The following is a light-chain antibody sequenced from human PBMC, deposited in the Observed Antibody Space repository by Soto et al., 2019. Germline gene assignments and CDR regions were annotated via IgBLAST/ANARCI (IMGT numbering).Light chain of an antibody. V-gene: IGKV3-15*01. J-gene: IGKJ1*01. Sequence: EIVMTQSPATLSVSPGERTTLSRRASQCVSSNLAWYQQKPGQAPRLLIYGASTRATGIPARFSGSGSGTEFTLTISSLQSEDFAVYYCQQYNNWPGTFGQGTKV. CDR1: QCVSSN. CDR3: QQYNNWPGT. CDR2: GAS.